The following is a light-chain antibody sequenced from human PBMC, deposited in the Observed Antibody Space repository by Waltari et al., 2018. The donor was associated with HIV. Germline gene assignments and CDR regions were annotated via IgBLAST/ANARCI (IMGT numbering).Light chain of an antibody. V-gene: IGLV2-14*01. CDR2: DCS. CDR1: SSDVGGSNY. J-gene: IGLJ1*01. CDR3: SSYTSSSTLV. Sequence: QSALTQPASVSGSPGQSITISCTGTSSDVGGSNYVSWYQQHPGKAPKLMVYDCSNRPSGVSNRFSGSKSGNTASLTISGLQAEDEADYYCSSYTSSSTLVFGTGTKVTVL.